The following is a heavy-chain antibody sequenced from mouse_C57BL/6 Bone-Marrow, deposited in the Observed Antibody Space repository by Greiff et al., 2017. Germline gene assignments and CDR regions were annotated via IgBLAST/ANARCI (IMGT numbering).Heavy chain of an antibody. CDR2: INFDGSST. Sequence: EVPLVESEGGLVKPGSSMKLSCTASGFNFSDYYMAWVRQVPEKGLEWVANINFDGSSTYYLDYLKSRFIISRYNTKNILYLQMSSLKSADTATYYCAREGGYWGQGTTLTVSS. J-gene: IGHJ2*01. V-gene: IGHV5-16*01. CDR3: AREGGY. CDR1: GFNFSDYY.